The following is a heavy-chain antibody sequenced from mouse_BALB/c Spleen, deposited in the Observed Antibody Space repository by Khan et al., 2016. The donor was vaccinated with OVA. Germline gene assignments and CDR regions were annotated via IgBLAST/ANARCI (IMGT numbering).Heavy chain of an antibody. D-gene: IGHD2-14*01. CDR3: ARSGYEAWFAY. J-gene: IGHJ3*01. CDR1: GYSITSDYA. CDR2: ISYSGST. Sequence: EVQLQESGSGLVKPSQSLSLTCTVTGYSITSDYAWNWIRQFPRNKLEWMGYISYSGSTSYNPSLKSRISITRDTSKNQFFLQLNSVTTEDTATXFCARSGYEAWFAYWGQGTLVTVSA. V-gene: IGHV3-2*02.